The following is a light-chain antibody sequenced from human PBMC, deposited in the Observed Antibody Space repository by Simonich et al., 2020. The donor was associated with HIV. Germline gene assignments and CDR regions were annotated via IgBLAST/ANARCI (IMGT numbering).Light chain of an antibody. J-gene: IGLJ3*02. V-gene: IGLV2-14*03. Sequence: QSALTQPSSVSGSPGQSTTISCTGTSSDVGGYNYVSWYQQHPGKAPKLMIYDVSKRPSGVSNRFSGSKSGNTASLTISGLQAEDEADYYCSSYTSGSTWVFGGGTKLTVL. CDR2: DVS. CDR3: SSYTSGSTWV. CDR1: SSDVGGYNY.